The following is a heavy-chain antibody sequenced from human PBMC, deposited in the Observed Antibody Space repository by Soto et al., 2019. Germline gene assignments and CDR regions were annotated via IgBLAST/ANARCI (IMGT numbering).Heavy chain of an antibody. CDR2: IYSGGST. J-gene: IGHJ4*02. D-gene: IGHD7-27*01. CDR1: GFTVSSNY. V-gene: IGHV3-53*04. CDR3: ARVSLGNRGGGVR. Sequence: EVQLVESGGGLVQPGGSLRLSCAASGFTVSSNYMSWVRQAPGKGLEWVSVIYSGGSTYYADSVKGRFTISRHNSKNTLYLQMNSLRAEDTAVYYCARVSLGNRGGGVRWGQGTLVTVSS.